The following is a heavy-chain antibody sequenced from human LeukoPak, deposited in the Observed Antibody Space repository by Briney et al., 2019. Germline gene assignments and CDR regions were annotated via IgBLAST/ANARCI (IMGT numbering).Heavy chain of an antibody. CDR2: IYYSGST. J-gene: IGHJ5*02. D-gene: IGHD3-9*01. Sequence: SETLSLTCTVSGGSISSHYWSWIRQPPGKGLEWIGYIYYSGSTNCNPSPKSRVTISVDTSKNQFSLKLSSVTAADTAVYYCASWRYFDWYSFDPWGQGTLVTVSS. V-gene: IGHV4-59*11. CDR1: GGSISSHY. CDR3: ASWRYFDWYSFDP.